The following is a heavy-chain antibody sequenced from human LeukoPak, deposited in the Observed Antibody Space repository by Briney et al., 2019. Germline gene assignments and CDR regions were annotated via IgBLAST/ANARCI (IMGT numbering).Heavy chain of an antibody. D-gene: IGHD3-10*01. CDR1: GFTFSSYD. V-gene: IGHV3-13*01. CDR2: IGTAGDT. J-gene: IGHJ6*03. Sequence: PGGSLRLSCAASGFTFSSYDMHWVRQATGKGLEWVSAIGTAGDTYYPGSVKGRFTISRENAKNSLYLQMNSLRAGDTAVYYCARASGNYYYYYMDVWGKGTRSPSP. CDR3: ARASGNYYYYYMDV.